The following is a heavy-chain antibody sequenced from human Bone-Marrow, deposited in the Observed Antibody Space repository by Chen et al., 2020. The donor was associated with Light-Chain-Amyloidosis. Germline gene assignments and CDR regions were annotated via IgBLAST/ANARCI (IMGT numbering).Heavy chain of an antibody. J-gene: IGHJ4*02. CDR2: INAGNGNT. CDR3: ARDWAAAGPDY. V-gene: IGHV1-3*01. D-gene: IGHD6-13*01. Sequence: QVQLVQSGAEGKKPGASVKVSCKASGSTFTTYAMHWVRQAPGQSLEWMGWINAGNGNTKYSQKFQDRVTITRDTSASTAYMELSSLRSEDTAVYYCARDWAAAGPDYWGQGTLVTVSS. CDR1: GSTFTTYA.